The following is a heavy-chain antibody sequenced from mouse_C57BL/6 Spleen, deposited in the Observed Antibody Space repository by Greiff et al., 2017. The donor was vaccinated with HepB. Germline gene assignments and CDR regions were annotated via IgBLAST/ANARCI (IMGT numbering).Heavy chain of an antibody. CDR2: ISDGGSYT. Sequence: EVQRVESGGGLVKPGGSLKLSCAASGFTFSSYAMSWVRQTPEKRLEWVATISDGGSYTYYPDNVKGRFTISRDNAKNNLYLQMSHLKSEDTAMYYWAKRAYYSNYEWYFDVWGTGTTVTVSS. CDR3: AKRAYYSNYEWYFDV. D-gene: IGHD2-5*01. V-gene: IGHV5-4*01. CDR1: GFTFSSYA. J-gene: IGHJ1*03.